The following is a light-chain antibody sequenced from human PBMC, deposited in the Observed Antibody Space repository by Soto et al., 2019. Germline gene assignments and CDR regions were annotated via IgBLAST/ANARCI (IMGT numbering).Light chain of an antibody. CDR2: DVS. Sequence: QSVLIQPPSVSGSPGQSVTISCTGTSSDVGTFDYVSWYQQHPGKAPKLMIYDVSNRPSGVSNRFSGSKSGNTASLTISGLQAEDEADYYCSSYTSSTLYVFGTGTKVTVL. CDR3: SSYTSSTLYV. V-gene: IGLV2-14*01. J-gene: IGLJ1*01. CDR1: SSDVGTFDY.